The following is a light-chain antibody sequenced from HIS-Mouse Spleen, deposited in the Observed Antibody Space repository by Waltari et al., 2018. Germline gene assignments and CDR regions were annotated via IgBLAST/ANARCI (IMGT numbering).Light chain of an antibody. CDR2: DDS. V-gene: IGLV3-21*03. CDR3: QVWDSSSDHVV. J-gene: IGLJ2*01. CDR1: NIGSKS. Sequence: SYVLTQPPSVSVAPGKTARITCGGNNIGSKSGNWYQQKPGQAPVLVVYDDSDRPSGIPERFSGSNSGNTATLTISRDEAGDEADYYCQVWDSSSDHVVFGGGTKLTVL.